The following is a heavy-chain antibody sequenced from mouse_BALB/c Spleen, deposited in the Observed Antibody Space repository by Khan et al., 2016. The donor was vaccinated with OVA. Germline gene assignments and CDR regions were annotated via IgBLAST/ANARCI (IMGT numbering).Heavy chain of an antibody. CDR2: IRSKTNNYAT. CDR3: VRHKNYYGDDAMDY. CDR1: GFTFNTYA. D-gene: IGHD1-1*01. V-gene: IGHV10-1*02. Sequence: EVKLLESGGGLVQPKGSLKLSCAASGFTFNTYAMNWVRQAPGKGLEWVARIRSKTNNYATYYADSVKDRFTISRDDSQSMLYLQMNNLKAEYTAMYYCVRHKNYYGDDAMDYWGQGTSVTVSS. J-gene: IGHJ4*01.